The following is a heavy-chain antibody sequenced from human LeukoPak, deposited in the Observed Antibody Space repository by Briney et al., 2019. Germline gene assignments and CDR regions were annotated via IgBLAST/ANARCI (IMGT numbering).Heavy chain of an antibody. V-gene: IGHV1-8*01. Sequence: ASVKVSCKASGYTFTTYNINWVRHATGQGLEWMGWMHPDTGNTGFAQKFQGRVTMTRDTSISTAYMELSSLRSEDTAIYYYARSLPYDSSWFDFWGQGTLVTVSS. D-gene: IGHD6-6*01. CDR2: MHPDTGNT. CDR1: GYTFTTYN. J-gene: IGHJ4*02. CDR3: ARSLPYDSSWFDF.